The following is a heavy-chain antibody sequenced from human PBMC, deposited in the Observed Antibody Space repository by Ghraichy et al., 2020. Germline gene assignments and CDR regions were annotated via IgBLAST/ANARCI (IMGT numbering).Heavy chain of an antibody. CDR1: GFTFSSYW. D-gene: IGHD3-10*01. Sequence: GESLNISCAASGFTFSSYWMHWVRQAPGKGLVWVSYIDSDGSSTSYADSVKCRFTISRDSAKNTLYLQMSNLRAEDTAVYYCARASIDFYGSGSYPFDLWGRGTLVTVSS. V-gene: IGHV3-74*01. J-gene: IGHJ2*01. CDR3: ARASIDFYGSGSYPFDL. CDR2: IDSDGSST.